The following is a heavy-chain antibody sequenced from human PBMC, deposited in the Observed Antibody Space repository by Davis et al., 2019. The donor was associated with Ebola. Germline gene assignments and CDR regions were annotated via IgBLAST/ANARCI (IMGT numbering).Heavy chain of an antibody. CDR1: GFTFSDYG. J-gene: IGHJ4*02. V-gene: IGHV3-23*01. Sequence: PGESLKISCAGSGFTFSDYGMNWVRQAPGKGLEWVSYISGAGGNTYYADSVKGRFTLSRDNSKRLLYLQMNRLRAEDTAVYYCAKGDRTTLYYDTGDDYWGQGTLVTVSS. D-gene: IGHD3-22*01. CDR3: AKGDRTTLYYDTGDDY. CDR2: ISGAGGNT.